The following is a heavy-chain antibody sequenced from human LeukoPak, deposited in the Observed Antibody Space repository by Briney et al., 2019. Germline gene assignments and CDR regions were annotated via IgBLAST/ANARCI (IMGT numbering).Heavy chain of an antibody. Sequence: SQTLSLTCTVSGGSISSGDYYWSWIRQPPGKGLEWIGYIYYSGSTYYNPSLKSRVTISVDTSKNQFSLKLSSVTAADTAVYYCARLLLGYCSDGSCYSYWFDPWGQGTLVTVSS. J-gene: IGHJ5*02. D-gene: IGHD2-15*01. V-gene: IGHV4-30-4*01. CDR1: GGSISSGDYY. CDR3: ARLLLGYCSDGSCYSYWFDP. CDR2: IYYSGST.